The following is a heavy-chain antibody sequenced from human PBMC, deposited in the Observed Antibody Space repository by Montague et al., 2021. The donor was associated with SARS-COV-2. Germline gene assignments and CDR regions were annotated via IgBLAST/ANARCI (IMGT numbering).Heavy chain of an antibody. CDR3: ARDTYYYDSWFDP. CDR1: GFTFSSYA. V-gene: IGHV3-30-3*01. J-gene: IGHJ5*02. CDR2: IPYDGSNK. Sequence: SLRLSCAASGFTFSSYAMHWVRQAPGKGLEWVAVIPYDGSNKYYADSVKGRFTISRDNSKNTLCLQMNSLRAEDTAVYYCARDTYYYDSWFDPWGQGTLVTVSS. D-gene: IGHD3-22*01.